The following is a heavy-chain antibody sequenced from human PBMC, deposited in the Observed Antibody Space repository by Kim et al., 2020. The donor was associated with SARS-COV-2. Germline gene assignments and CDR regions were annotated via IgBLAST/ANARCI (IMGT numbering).Heavy chain of an antibody. CDR3: ARGVTGTPTRAFDI. CDR2: LSPSGGST. J-gene: IGHJ3*02. CDR1: SFTFRNYA. V-gene: IGHV3-23*01. D-gene: IGHD1-20*01. Sequence: GGSLRLSCSASSFTFRNYAMSWVRQAPGKGPEWVSSLSPSGGSTSYADSVKDRFTISRDNSGNTLYLQMNSLRAEDTAVYYCARGVTGTPTRAFDIWGQGTMVTVSS.